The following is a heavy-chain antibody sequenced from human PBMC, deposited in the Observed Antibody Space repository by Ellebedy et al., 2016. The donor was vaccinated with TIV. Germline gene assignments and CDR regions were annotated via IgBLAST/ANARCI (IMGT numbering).Heavy chain of an antibody. CDR1: GYTFNSYG. J-gene: IGHJ6*02. Sequence: AASVKVSCKASGYTFNSYGISWVRQAPGQGLEWMGWISAYNGNTNYAQKLQDIVTMTTDTSTTTAYLELRRLRSDDTAVYYCAREGGVGDPPGYYYYGLDVWGQGTTVTVSS. V-gene: IGHV1-18*04. D-gene: IGHD3-10*01. CDR2: ISAYNGNT. CDR3: AREGGVGDPPGYYYYGLDV.